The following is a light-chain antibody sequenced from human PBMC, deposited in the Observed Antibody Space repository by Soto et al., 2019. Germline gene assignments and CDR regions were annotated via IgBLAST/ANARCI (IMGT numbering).Light chain of an antibody. CDR2: DAS. CDR1: PSVCSY. J-gene: IGKJ3*01. CDR3: QQRSNWPIFT. Sequence: EIVLNPSPAPLSLSPGERANPSCRASPSVCSYLAWYQQKPGQAPRLLIYDASNRATGIPARFSGSGSGTDFTLTISSLEPEDFAVYYCQQRSNWPIFTFGPGTKVDIK. V-gene: IGKV3-11*01.